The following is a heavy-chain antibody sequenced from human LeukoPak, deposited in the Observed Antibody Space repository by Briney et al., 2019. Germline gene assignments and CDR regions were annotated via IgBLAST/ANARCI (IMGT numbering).Heavy chain of an antibody. CDR1: GGSISSSSCY. D-gene: IGHD2-2*02. V-gene: IGHV4-39*07. CDR3: ASYTDAFDI. J-gene: IGHJ3*02. Sequence: SETLSLTCTVSGGSISSSSCYWGWIRQPPGKGLEWIGSIYYSGSTYYNPSLKSRVTMSVDTSKNQFSLKLSSVTAADTAVYYCASYTDAFDIWGQGTMVTVSS. CDR2: IYYSGST.